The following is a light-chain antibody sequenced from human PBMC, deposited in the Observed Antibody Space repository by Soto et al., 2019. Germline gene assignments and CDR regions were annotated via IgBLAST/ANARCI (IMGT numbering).Light chain of an antibody. Sequence: QSALTQPASVSGSPGQSITISCTGTSSDVGGYNYVSWYQQHPGKAPKLMIYDVSNRPSGVSNRFSGSKSGNTASLTISGLQAEDAADYCCCSYTSRGTLVVFGTGTKLTVL. CDR2: DVS. V-gene: IGLV2-14*01. J-gene: IGLJ1*01. CDR1: SSDVGGYNY. CDR3: CSYTSRGTLVV.